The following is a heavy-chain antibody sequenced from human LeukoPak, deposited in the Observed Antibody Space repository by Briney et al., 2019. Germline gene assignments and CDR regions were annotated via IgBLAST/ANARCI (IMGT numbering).Heavy chain of an antibody. J-gene: IGHJ3*01. CDR3: ARLRAMAGHRGGFDF. V-gene: IGHV4-34*01. D-gene: IGHD6-19*01. Sequence: SETLSLTCAVYGGSFSGYYWSWIRQPPGKGLEWIGEINHSGSTNYNPSLRSRVTISVDTSKNQFSLQLTSMTAADTAVYYCARLRAMAGHRGGFDFWGRGTMVTVSS. CDR1: GGSFSGYY. CDR2: INHSGST.